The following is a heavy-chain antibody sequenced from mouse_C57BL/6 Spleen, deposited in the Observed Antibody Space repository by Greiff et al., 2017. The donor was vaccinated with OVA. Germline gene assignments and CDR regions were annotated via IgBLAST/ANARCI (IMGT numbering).Heavy chain of an antibody. J-gene: IGHJ4*01. Sequence: EVKLMESGGGLVKPGGSLKLSCAASGFTFSDYGMHWVRQAPEKGLEWVAYISSGSSTIYYADTVKGRFTISRDNAKNTLFLQMTSLRSEDTAMYYCAGDAMDYWGQGTSVTVSS. CDR2: ISSGSSTI. CDR3: AGDAMDY. CDR1: GFTFSDYG. V-gene: IGHV5-17*01.